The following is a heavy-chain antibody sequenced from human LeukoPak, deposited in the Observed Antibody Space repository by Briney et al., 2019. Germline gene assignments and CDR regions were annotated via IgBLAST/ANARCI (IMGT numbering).Heavy chain of an antibody. D-gene: IGHD6-13*01. CDR2: ISSSGGST. J-gene: IGHJ4*02. V-gene: IGHV3-23*01. CDR3: AKGASWSDY. Sequence: GGSLRLSCAASGFNVRSNYMSWVRQAPGKGLEWVSSISSSGGSTYYADSVKGRFTISRDNSKNTLYLQMNSLRAEDTAVYYCAKGASWSDYWGQGTLVSVSP. CDR1: GFNVRSNY.